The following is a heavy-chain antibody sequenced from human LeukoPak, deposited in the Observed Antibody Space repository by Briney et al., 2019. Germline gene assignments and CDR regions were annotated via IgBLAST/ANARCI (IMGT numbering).Heavy chain of an antibody. CDR1: GYTFTSYG. J-gene: IGHJ4*02. CDR3: ARVQYCGGDCYESRFDY. Sequence: GASVKVSCKASGYTFTSYGISWVRQAPGQGLEWMGWISAYNGNTNYAQKLQGRVTMTTDTSTSTAYMELRSLRSGDTAVYYCARVQYCGGDCYESRFDYWGQGTLVTVSS. V-gene: IGHV1-18*01. D-gene: IGHD2-21*02. CDR2: ISAYNGNT.